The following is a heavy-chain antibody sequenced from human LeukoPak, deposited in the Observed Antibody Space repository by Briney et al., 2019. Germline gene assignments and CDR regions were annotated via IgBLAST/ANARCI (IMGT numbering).Heavy chain of an antibody. V-gene: IGHV3-23*01. D-gene: IGHD6-13*01. Sequence: GGSLRLSCAASGSTFSSYAMSWVRQAPGKGLEWVSAISGSGGSTYYADSVKGRFTISRDNSENTLYLQMNSLRAEDTAVYYCAKNRGSSSWYGDWGQGTLVTVSS. CDR3: AKNRGSSSWYGD. CDR2: ISGSGGST. CDR1: GSTFSSYA. J-gene: IGHJ4*02.